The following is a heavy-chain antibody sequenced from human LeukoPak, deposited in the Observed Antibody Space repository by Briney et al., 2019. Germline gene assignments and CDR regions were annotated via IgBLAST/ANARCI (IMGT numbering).Heavy chain of an antibody. J-gene: IGHJ4*02. CDR1: GFTFSSYG. D-gene: IGHD6-19*01. Sequence: GGSLRLSCSASGFTFSSYGMHWVRQAPGKGLEWVAFIRYDGSNKYYADSVKGRFTISRDNSKNTLYLQMNSLRAEDTAVYYCARDFDPVAGTDGDYWGQGTLVTVSS. CDR3: ARDFDPVAGTDGDY. CDR2: IRYDGSNK. V-gene: IGHV3-30*02.